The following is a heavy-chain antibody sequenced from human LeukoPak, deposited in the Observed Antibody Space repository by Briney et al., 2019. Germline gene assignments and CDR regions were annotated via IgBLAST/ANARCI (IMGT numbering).Heavy chain of an antibody. CDR1: GFTYSSYE. D-gene: IGHD3-10*02. CDR3: AELGITMIGGV. CDR2: ISSSGSTI. Sequence: QPGGSLRLSCAASGFTYSSYEMNWVRQAPGKGLEWVSYISSSGSTIYYADSVKGRFTISRDNAKNSLYLQMNSLRAEDTAVYYCAELGITMIGGVWGKGTTVTISS. V-gene: IGHV3-48*03. J-gene: IGHJ6*04.